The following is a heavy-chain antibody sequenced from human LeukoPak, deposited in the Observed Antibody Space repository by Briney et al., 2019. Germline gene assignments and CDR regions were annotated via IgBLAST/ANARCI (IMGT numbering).Heavy chain of an antibody. CDR1: GYTFTDYY. Sequence: GASVKVSCKASGYTFTDYYMHWVQQAPGKGLEWMGRVDPEDGETIYAEKFQGRVTITADTSTDTAYMELSSLRSEDTAVYYCATAQVGAPDYWGQGTLVTVSS. V-gene: IGHV1-69-2*01. CDR2: VDPEDGET. J-gene: IGHJ4*02. D-gene: IGHD1-26*01. CDR3: ATAQVGAPDY.